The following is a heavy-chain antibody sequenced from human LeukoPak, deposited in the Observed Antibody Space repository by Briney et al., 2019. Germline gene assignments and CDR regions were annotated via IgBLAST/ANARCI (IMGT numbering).Heavy chain of an antibody. J-gene: IGHJ4*02. CDR3: TRDVWGDRDGFFEY. CDR2: INLDGRST. V-gene: IGHV3-74*01. CDR1: GFTLSSYW. D-gene: IGHD5-24*01. Sequence: GGSLRLSCAASGFTLSSYWMHWVRQTPGEGLLWVSRINLDGRSTSYAESVKGRFTISRDNAKNTLYMQMNSLRAEDSAVYYCTRDVWGDRDGFFEYWGQGTLVTVSS.